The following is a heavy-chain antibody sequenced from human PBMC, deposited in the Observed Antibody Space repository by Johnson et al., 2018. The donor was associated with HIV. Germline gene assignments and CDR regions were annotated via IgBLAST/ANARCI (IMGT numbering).Heavy chain of an antibody. J-gene: IGHJ3*02. CDR3: KKETGSMVRGVMGAFDI. CDR2: ISGGST. CDR1: GFTVRSNE. V-gene: IGHV3-38-3*01. D-gene: IGHD3-10*01. Sequence: VQLVESGGGVVRPGGSLRLSCAASGFTVRSNEMSWVRQAPGKGLEWVSCISGGSTNYADSRKGRFTISRDNSKNTLHLQMNSLRAEDTAVSYCKKETGSMVRGVMGAFDIWGQGTMVTV.